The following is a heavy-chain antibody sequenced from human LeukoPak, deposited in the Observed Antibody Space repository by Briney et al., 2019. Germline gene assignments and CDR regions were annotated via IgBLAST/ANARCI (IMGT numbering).Heavy chain of an antibody. CDR3: ASSNWLRDANFDS. J-gene: IGHJ4*02. D-gene: IGHD6-13*01. Sequence: SETLSLTCTVSGGSISSSSYYWGWIRQPPGKGMEWIGSIYYSGSTYYNPSLKSRVTISVETSKNQSSLKLSSVTAADTAVYYCASSNWLRDANFDSWGQGTLVTVSS. CDR1: GGSISSSSYY. V-gene: IGHV4-39*07. CDR2: IYYSGST.